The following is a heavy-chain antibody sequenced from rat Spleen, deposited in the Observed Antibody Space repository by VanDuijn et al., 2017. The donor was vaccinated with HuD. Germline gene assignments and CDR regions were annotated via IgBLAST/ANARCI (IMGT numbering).Heavy chain of an antibody. CDR1: GFTFSDYY. CDR2: ISPSGSST. Sequence: EVQLVESGGGLVQPGRSLKLSCAASGFTFSDYYMAWVRQAPTKGLEWVASISPSGSSTNYRDSVKGRFTISRENAKTTLYLQMDSLRSEDTATYYCERRRVTTNVMDAWGQGASVTVSS. J-gene: IGHJ4*01. V-gene: IGHV5-25*01. D-gene: IGHD1-10*01. CDR3: ERRRVTTNVMDA.